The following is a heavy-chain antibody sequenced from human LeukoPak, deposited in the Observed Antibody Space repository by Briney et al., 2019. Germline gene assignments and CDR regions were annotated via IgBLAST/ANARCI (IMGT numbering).Heavy chain of an antibody. Sequence: GGSLRLSCAASGFTFSDYYMSWIRQAPGKGLEWVSYMSSSGSTIYYADSVKGRFTISRDNAKNSLYLQMNSLKAQDTAVNYCARASGFGDFYPYLDYCGQGPLVTVSS. CDR1: GFTFSDYY. CDR3: ARASGFGDFYPYLDY. D-gene: IGHD3-10*01. J-gene: IGHJ4*02. V-gene: IGHV3-11*04. CDR2: MSSSGSTI.